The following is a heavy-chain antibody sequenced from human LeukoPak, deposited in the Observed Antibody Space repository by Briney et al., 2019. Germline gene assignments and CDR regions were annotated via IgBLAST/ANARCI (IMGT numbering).Heavy chain of an antibody. CDR3: ARGEELWFDY. CDR1: VYTFTSYY. D-gene: IGHD5-18*01. CDR2: INPDTGGA. V-gene: IGHV1-2*02. J-gene: IGHJ4*02. Sequence: ASVNVSFKASVYTFTSYYIHWVRQAPGQGLEWVGLINPDTGGAKYAQKFQGRVTMTRDTSISTAYMELSRLTSDDTAVYFCARGEELWFDYWGQGTLVTVSS.